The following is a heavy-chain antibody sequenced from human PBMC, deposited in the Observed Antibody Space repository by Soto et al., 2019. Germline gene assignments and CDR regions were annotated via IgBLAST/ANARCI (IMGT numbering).Heavy chain of an antibody. V-gene: IGHV3-23*01. J-gene: IGHJ6*03. Sequence: GGSLRLSCAASGFTFSSYAMSWVRQAPGKGLEWVSAISGSGGSTYYADSVKGRFTISRDNSKNTLYLQMNSLRAEDTAVYYCATNEHYYYYMDVWGKGTTVTVSS. CDR2: ISGSGGST. CDR3: ATNEHYYYYMDV. CDR1: GFTFSSYA. D-gene: IGHD1-1*01.